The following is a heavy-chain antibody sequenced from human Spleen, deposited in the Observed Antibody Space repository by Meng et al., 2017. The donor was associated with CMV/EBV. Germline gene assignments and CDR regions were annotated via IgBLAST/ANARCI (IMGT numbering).Heavy chain of an antibody. J-gene: IGHJ5*02. CDR3: ARVPITIFGVVNGPFDP. Sequence: IAGRCYYCTWPRQPPGKGLERIGYFFYSVGPYYNPSLTVRLTISVDPSKNEFSLRLNSATAADTAVYYCARVPITIFGVVNGPFDPWGQGTLVTVSS. V-gene: IGHV4-31*02. CDR1: IAGRCYY. D-gene: IGHD3-3*01. CDR2: FFYSVGP.